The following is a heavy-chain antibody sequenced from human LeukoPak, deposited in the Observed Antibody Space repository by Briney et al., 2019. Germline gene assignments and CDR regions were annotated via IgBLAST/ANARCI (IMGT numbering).Heavy chain of an antibody. CDR2: ISTSSRNI. Sequence: GGSLRLSCAASGFTFSSYNTNWVRQAPGKGLEWVSYISTSSRNIQYADSVKGRFTISRDNAKNSVYLQMNSLRDEDTAVYYCARSGDYGDYTAYWGQGTLVTVPS. D-gene: IGHD4-17*01. J-gene: IGHJ4*02. CDR3: ARSGDYGDYTAY. V-gene: IGHV3-48*02. CDR1: GFTFSSYN.